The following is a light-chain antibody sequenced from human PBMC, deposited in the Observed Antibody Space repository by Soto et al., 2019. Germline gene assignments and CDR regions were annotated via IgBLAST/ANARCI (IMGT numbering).Light chain of an antibody. CDR3: SSYTSSSVPVI. J-gene: IGLJ2*01. CDR2: EVT. Sequence: QSVLTQPASVSGSPGQSITISCTGTSTDIGSYNYVSWYQQHPGKVPKLIIYEVTNRPSGVSNRFSGSKSANTASLTISGLQAEDEAEYYCSSYTSSSVPVIFGGGTKLTVL. V-gene: IGLV2-14*01. CDR1: STDIGSYNY.